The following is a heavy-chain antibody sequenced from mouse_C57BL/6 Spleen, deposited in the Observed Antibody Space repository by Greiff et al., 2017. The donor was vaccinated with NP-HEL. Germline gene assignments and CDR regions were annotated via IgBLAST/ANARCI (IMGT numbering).Heavy chain of an antibody. CDR2: INYDGSST. J-gene: IGHJ3*01. CDR3: GRYGSRGSWAWFAY. V-gene: IGHV5-16*01. CDR1: GFTFSDYY. Sequence: DVQLQESEGGLVQPGSSMKLSCTASGFTFSDYYMAWVRQVPEKGLEWVANINYDGSSTYYLDSLKSRFIISRDNAKNILYLQLSSLKSEDTATDDCGRYGSRGSWAWFAYWGQGTLVTVSA. D-gene: IGHD1-1*01.